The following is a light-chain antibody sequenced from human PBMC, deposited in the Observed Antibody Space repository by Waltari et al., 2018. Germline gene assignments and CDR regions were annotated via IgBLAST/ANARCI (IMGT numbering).Light chain of an antibody. Sequence: EIVLTQSPDTLSLSPGERATLPCRASQSVSNNLAWYQQTPGQAPRLLIYSASYRATGVPARFSGSGSGTDFTLTISSLEPEDFAVYYCQQRSNWPRTFGQGTKVEIK. CDR2: SAS. J-gene: IGKJ1*01. CDR3: QQRSNWPRT. CDR1: QSVSNN. V-gene: IGKV3-11*01.